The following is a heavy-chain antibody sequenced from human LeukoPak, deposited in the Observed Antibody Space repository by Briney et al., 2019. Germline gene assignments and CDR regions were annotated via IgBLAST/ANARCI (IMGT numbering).Heavy chain of an antibody. CDR3: AKVQLERRELLPNFDS. J-gene: IGHJ4*02. CDR2: MSYNGQIT. Sequence: GGSLRLSCAASGFTVSSNYMSWVRQAPGKGLEWVAVMSYNGQITYYADSVKGRFTISRDNSQNMLYLQMNSLRVDDTSVYYCAKVQLERRELLPNFDSWGQGTLVTVSS. D-gene: IGHD1-1*01. CDR1: GFTVSSNY. V-gene: IGHV3-30*18.